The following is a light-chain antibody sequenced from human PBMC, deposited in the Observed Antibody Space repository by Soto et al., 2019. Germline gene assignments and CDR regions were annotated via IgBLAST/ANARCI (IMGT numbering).Light chain of an antibody. J-gene: IGKJ2*01. CDR3: QQRSNWPYT. CDR1: QSVSNY. CDR2: DAS. Sequence: EIVLTQSPATLSLSPGERATLSCRAGQSVSNYLAWYQQRPGQAPRLLIYDASNRATGIPARFSGSGSGTDFTLTISSLEPEDFAVYYCQQRSNWPYTFGQGTKLEIK. V-gene: IGKV3-11*01.